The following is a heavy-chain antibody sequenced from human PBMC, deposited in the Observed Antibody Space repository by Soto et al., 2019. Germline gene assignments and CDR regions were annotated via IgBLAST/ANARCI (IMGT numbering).Heavy chain of an antibody. CDR3: AKDLGRDYYGSGTHGYYYYGMDV. Sequence: PGGSLRLSCAASGFTFSSYAMSWVRQAPGKGLEWVSAISGSGGSTYYADSVKGRFTISRDNSKNTLYLQMNSLRAEDTVVYYCAKDLGRDYYGSGTHGYYYYGMDVWGQGTTVTVSS. V-gene: IGHV3-23*01. CDR2: ISGSGGST. J-gene: IGHJ6*02. CDR1: GFTFSSYA. D-gene: IGHD3-10*01.